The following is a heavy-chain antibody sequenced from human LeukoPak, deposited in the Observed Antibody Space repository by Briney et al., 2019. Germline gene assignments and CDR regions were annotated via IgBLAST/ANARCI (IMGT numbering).Heavy chain of an antibody. CDR3: AARRLYYFDC. D-gene: IGHD2/OR15-2a*01. J-gene: IGHJ4*02. V-gene: IGHV4-59*03. CDR1: GGSISSYY. CDR2: IYYSGST. Sequence: SETLSLTCTVSGGSISSYYWSWIRQPPGKGLEWIGYIYYSGSTNYNPSLKSRVTISVDTSKNQFSLKLSSVTAADTTVYYCAARRLYYFDCWGQGTLVTVSS.